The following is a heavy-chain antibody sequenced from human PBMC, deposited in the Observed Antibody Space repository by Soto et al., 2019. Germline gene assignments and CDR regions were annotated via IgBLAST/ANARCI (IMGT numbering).Heavy chain of an antibody. CDR3: ARGGNWNYVGAFDI. CDR2: VSAYTGET. J-gene: IGHJ3*02. CDR1: GYIFTSYT. D-gene: IGHD1-7*01. Sequence: QVQLVQSGPEVKKPGASVKLSCKASGYIFTSYTVTWVRQATGQGLEWMGWVSAYTGETQYAQRFHGTVTMPTNTSTSTAYMEMRSLKSDVTAVYYCARGGNWNYVGAFDIWGQGTRVTVSS. V-gene: IGHV1-18*04.